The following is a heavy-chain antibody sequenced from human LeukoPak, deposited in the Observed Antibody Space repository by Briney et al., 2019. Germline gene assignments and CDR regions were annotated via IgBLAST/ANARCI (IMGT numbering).Heavy chain of an antibody. CDR3: ARDSSDYYDY. D-gene: IGHD3-22*01. Sequence: KSGGSLRLSCAASGFTFSDYYMSWLRQTPGKGLEWVSYVSSCGSTICYADAVKGRFTISRDNTKNSLYLQVNSLRAEDTAVYYCARDSSDYYDYWGQGTLVTVSS. J-gene: IGHJ4*02. CDR1: GFTFSDYY. V-gene: IGHV3-11*04. CDR2: VSSCGSTI.